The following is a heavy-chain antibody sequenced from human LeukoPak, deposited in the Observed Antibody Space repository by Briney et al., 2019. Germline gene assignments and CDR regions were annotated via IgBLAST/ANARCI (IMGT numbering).Heavy chain of an antibody. Sequence: ACSLKLFCTTSGFTFDDYAMHWVRQAPGKGLEWVSGISWKSDNIVYADSVKGRFTISRVDAKNSLYLQMNNLRPEDTAVDYCAKDISHLLLIGFDSWGQGTRVTVSS. CDR3: AKDISHLLLIGFDS. CDR2: ISWKSDNI. D-gene: IGHD3-9*01. CDR1: GFTFDDYA. J-gene: IGHJ4*02. V-gene: IGHV3-9*01.